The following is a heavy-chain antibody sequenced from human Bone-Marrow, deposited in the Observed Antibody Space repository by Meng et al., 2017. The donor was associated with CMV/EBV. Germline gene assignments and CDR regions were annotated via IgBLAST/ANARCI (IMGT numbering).Heavy chain of an antibody. D-gene: IGHD3-3*01. Sequence: GGSLRLSCAASGFTFSSYSMNWVRQAPGKGLEWVSSISSSSSYIYYADSVKGRFTISRDNAKNSLYLQMNSLRAEDTAVYYCAREVDFVDAFDIWGQGTMVTVSS. CDR2: ISSSSSYI. CDR3: AREVDFVDAFDI. CDR1: GFTFSSYS. J-gene: IGHJ3*02. V-gene: IGHV3-21*01.